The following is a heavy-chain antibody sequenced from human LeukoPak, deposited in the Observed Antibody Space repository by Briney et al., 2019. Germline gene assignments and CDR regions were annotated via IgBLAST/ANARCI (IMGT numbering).Heavy chain of an antibody. CDR2: INPNSGGT. D-gene: IGHD6-6*01. V-gene: IGHV1-2*02. J-gene: IGHJ4*02. CDR1: GYTFTGYY. Sequence: ASVKVSCKASGYTFTGYYMHWVRQAPGQGLEWMGWINPNSGGTNYAQKFQGRVTMARDTSISTAYMELSRLRSDDTAVYYCARGNRLMYSSSRIDYWGQGTLVTVSS. CDR3: ARGNRLMYSSSRIDY.